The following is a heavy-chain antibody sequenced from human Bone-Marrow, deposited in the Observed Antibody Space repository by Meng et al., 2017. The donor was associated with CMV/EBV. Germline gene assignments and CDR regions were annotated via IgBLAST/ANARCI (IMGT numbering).Heavy chain of an antibody. CDR2: ISAYNGNT. D-gene: IGHD2-2*01. Sequence: ASVKVSCKASGYTFTSYGISWVRQAPGQGLEWMGWISAYNGNTNYAQKLQGRVTMTRNTSISTAYMELSSLRSEDTAVYYCARTKQYCSSTSCYPYYYYGMDVWGQGTTVTVSS. V-gene: IGHV1-18*01. CDR1: GYTFTSYG. CDR3: ARTKQYCSSTSCYPYYYYGMDV. J-gene: IGHJ6*02.